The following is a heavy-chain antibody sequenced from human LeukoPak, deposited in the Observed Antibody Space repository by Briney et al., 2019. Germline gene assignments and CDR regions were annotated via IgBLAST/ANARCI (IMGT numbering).Heavy chain of an antibody. J-gene: IGHJ5*02. CDR1: GGSFSGYY. CDR2: INHSGST. Sequence: SETLSLTCAVYGGSFSGYYWSWIRQPPGKGLEWIGEINHSGSTNYNPSLKSRVTISVDTSKNQFSLKLSSVTAADTAVYYCARRDYYGSLDPWGQGTLVTVSS. D-gene: IGHD3-10*01. V-gene: IGHV4-34*01. CDR3: ARRDYYGSLDP.